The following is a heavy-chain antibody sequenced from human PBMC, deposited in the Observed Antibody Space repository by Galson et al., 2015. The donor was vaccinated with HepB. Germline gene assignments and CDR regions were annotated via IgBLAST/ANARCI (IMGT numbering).Heavy chain of an antibody. CDR2: ISYIGYT. CDR3: AKASFCGGDCFWYFDL. Sequence: SETLSLTCTVSGGSINSYYWSWIRQPPGQALEWIGFISYIGYTNYNPSLKSRVTISVDTSKNQFSLKLTSVTAADTAVYYCAKASFCGGDCFWYFDLWGRGTLVTVSS. V-gene: IGHV4-59*01. D-gene: IGHD2-21*02. J-gene: IGHJ2*01. CDR1: GGSINSYY.